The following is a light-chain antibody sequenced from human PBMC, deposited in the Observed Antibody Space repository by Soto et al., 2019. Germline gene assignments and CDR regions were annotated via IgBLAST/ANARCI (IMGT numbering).Light chain of an antibody. Sequence: DIQMTQSPSTLSASVGDRVTITCRASQSISSWLAWYQQKPGKAPKLLIYDASSLESGVPSRFSGSGSGTEFTLPISSLQPDDFATYYCQQYNSYPFTFGPGTKVAIK. V-gene: IGKV1-5*01. J-gene: IGKJ3*01. CDR1: QSISSW. CDR2: DAS. CDR3: QQYNSYPFT.